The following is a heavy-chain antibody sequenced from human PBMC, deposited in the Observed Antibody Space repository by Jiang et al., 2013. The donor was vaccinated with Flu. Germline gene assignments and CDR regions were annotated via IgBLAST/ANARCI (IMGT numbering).Heavy chain of an antibody. V-gene: IGHV1-69*04. J-gene: IGHJ4*02. CDR1: GGTFSSYA. CDR3: ARDRTVVTPRTYDY. CDR2: IIPILGIA. D-gene: IGHD4-23*01. Sequence: GAEVKKPGSSVKVSCKASGGTFSSYAISWVRQAPGQGLEWMGRIIPILGIANYAQKFQGRVTITADKSTSTAYMELSSLRSEDTAVYYCARDRTVVTPRTYDYWGQGTLVTVSS.